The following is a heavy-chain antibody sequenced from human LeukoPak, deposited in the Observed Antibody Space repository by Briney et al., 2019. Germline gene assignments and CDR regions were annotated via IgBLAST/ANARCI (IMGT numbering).Heavy chain of an antibody. Sequence: NTGGSLRLSCAASGISFSNYSMNWVRQAPGKGLEWVSLISSSSRFIYYGDSVKGRFTISRDNAKKSLYLQMNSLRAEDTAVYYCARAVYCSGGGCFWYFDLWGRGTLVTVSS. D-gene: IGHD2-15*01. CDR1: GISFSNYS. CDR2: ISSSSRFI. V-gene: IGHV3-21*01. J-gene: IGHJ2*01. CDR3: ARAVYCSGGGCFWYFDL.